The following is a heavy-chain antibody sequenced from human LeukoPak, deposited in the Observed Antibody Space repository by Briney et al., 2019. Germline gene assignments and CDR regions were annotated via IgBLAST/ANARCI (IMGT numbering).Heavy chain of an antibody. Sequence: GGSLRLSCAASGFTFSSYGMHWVRQAPGKGLEWVAFIRYDGSNKYYADSVKGRFTISRDNSKNTLYLQMNSLRAEDTAVYYCAKDLIRVVVVALDYWGQGTLVTVSP. CDR3: AKDLIRVVVVALDY. D-gene: IGHD2-15*01. J-gene: IGHJ4*02. CDR1: GFTFSSYG. V-gene: IGHV3-30*02. CDR2: IRYDGSNK.